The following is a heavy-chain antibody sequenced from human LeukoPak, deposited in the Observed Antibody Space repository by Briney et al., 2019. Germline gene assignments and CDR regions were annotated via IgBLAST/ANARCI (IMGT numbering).Heavy chain of an antibody. Sequence: PGGSLRLSCAASGFTFSSYAMSWVRQAPGKGLEWVSTLSGGGGNTYHADSVKGRFAISRDNSKNTLYLQMNSLRAEDTAVYYCAKDHSSSSPSFDYWGQGTLVTVSS. J-gene: IGHJ4*02. CDR2: LSGGGGNT. CDR1: GFTFSSYA. CDR3: AKDHSSSSPSFDY. D-gene: IGHD6-6*01. V-gene: IGHV3-23*01.